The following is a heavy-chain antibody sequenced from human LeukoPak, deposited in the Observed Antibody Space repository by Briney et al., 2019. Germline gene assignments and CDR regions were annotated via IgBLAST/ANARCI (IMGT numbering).Heavy chain of an antibody. V-gene: IGHV4-39*01. Sequence: PSETLSLTCAVYGGSFSGYYWGWIRQPPGKGLEWIGSIYYSGSTYYNPSLKSRVTISVDTSKNQFSLKLSSVTAADTAVYYCARQLHYYDSSGYYPHYFDYWGQGTLVTVSS. J-gene: IGHJ4*02. CDR2: IYYSGST. CDR1: GGSFSGYY. CDR3: ARQLHYYDSSGYYPHYFDY. D-gene: IGHD3-22*01.